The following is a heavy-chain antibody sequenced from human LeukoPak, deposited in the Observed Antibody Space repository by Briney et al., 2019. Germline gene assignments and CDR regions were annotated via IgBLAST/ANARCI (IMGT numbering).Heavy chain of an antibody. Sequence: PGGSLRLSCAASGFTFDDYAMHWVRQAPGKGLEWVSGISWNSGSIGYADSVKGRFTISRDNAKNSLYLQMNSLRAEDTAVYYCARDRNYYDPGAFDIWGQGTMVTVSS. J-gene: IGHJ3*02. D-gene: IGHD3-22*01. CDR3: ARDRNYYDPGAFDI. CDR2: ISWNSGSI. V-gene: IGHV3-9*01. CDR1: GFTFDDYA.